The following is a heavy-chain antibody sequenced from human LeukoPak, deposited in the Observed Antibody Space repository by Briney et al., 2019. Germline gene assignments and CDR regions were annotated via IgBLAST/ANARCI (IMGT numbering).Heavy chain of an antibody. CDR2: ISYDGSNK. V-gene: IGHV3-30*18. J-gene: IGHJ4*02. Sequence: GGSLKLSCAASGFTFSSYGMHWVRQAPGKGLEWVAVISYDGSNKYYADSVKGRFTISRDNSKNTLYLQMNSLRAEDTAVYYCAKGYSSSWYYFDYWGQGTLVTVSS. CDR1: GFTFSSYG. CDR3: AKGYSSSWYYFDY. D-gene: IGHD6-13*01.